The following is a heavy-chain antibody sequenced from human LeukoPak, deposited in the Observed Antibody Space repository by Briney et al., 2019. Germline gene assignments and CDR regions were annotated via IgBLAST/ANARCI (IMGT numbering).Heavy chain of an antibody. V-gene: IGHV4-39*07. Sequence: SETLSLTCTVSGGSISSYYWGWIRQPPGKGLEWIGSIYYSGSTYYNPSLKSRVTISVDTSKNQFSLKLSSVTAADTAVYYCSTGGGSTYYDSSGSLGSFDYWGRGTLVTVSS. CDR2: IYYSGST. CDR1: GGSISSYY. CDR3: STGGGSTYYDSSGSLGSFDY. D-gene: IGHD3-22*01. J-gene: IGHJ4*02.